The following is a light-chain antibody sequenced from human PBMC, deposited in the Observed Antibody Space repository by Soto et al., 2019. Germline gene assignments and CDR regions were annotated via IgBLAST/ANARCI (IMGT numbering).Light chain of an antibody. CDR1: SSNIGSNF. J-gene: IGLJ3*02. V-gene: IGLV1-47*01. CDR2: RNN. CDR3: VAWDGSLSGWV. Sequence: QLVLTQPPSASGTPGQRVTISCSGSSSNIGSNFVYWYQHLPGTAPKLLIYRNNQRPSGVPDRFSGSKSGTSASLAISGLRSEDEADYYCVAWDGSLSGWVFGGGTKVTVL.